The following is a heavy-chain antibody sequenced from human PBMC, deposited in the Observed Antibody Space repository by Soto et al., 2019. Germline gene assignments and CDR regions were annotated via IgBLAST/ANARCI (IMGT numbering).Heavy chain of an antibody. V-gene: IGHV3-23*01. D-gene: IGHD3-3*02. J-gene: IGHJ3*02. CDR2: IGGDGGGT. CDR1: GFTFSSYA. Sequence: GGSLRLSCAASGFTFSSYAMSWVRQAPGKGLEWVSVIGGDGGGTYYADSVKGRFTVSRDNSKNTLYLQMDSLRADDTAVYYCAKDSISRNRIYAPFDIWGQGTMVTVS. CDR3: AKDSISRNRIYAPFDI.